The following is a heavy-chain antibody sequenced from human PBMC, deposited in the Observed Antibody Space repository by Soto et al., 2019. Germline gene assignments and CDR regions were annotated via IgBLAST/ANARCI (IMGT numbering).Heavy chain of an antibody. D-gene: IGHD3-22*01. CDR3: ARDPGDYYDSSGYSYDAFDI. V-gene: IGHV3-33*01. J-gene: IGHJ3*02. CDR1: GFTFSSYG. CDR2: IWYDGSNK. Sequence: QVQLVESGGGVVQPGRSLRLSCAASGFTFSSYGMHWVRQAPGKGLEWVAVIWYDGSNKYYADSVKGRFTISIENSNNTMYLQMHSLRAEDTAVYYCARDPGDYYDSSGYSYDAFDIWGQGTMVTVSS.